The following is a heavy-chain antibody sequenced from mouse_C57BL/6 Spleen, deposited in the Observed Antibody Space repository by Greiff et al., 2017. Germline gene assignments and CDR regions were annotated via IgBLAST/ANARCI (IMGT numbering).Heavy chain of an antibody. V-gene: IGHV10-1*01. CDR3: VRNDGYQGYFDY. D-gene: IGHD2-3*01. CDR1: GFSFNTYA. Sequence: EVQLVESGGGLVQPKGSLKLSCAASGFSFNTYAMNWVRQAPGKGLEWVARIRSKSNNYATYYADSVKDRFTISRDDSESMLYLQMNNLKTEDTAMYYCVRNDGYQGYFDYWGQGTTLTVSS. J-gene: IGHJ2*01. CDR2: IRSKSNNYAT.